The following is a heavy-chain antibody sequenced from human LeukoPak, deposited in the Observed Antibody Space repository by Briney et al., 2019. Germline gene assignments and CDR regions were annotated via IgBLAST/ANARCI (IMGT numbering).Heavy chain of an antibody. Sequence: PGGSLRLSCAASGFTFSSYSMNWVRQAPGKGLEWVAVISYDGSNKYYADSVKGRFTIPRDNSKNTLYPQMNSLRAEDTAVYYCARDVAITMIVEETEYYFDYWGQGTLVTVSS. CDR3: ARDVAITMIVEETEYYFDY. V-gene: IGHV3-30*03. CDR1: GFTFSSYS. CDR2: ISYDGSNK. D-gene: IGHD3-22*01. J-gene: IGHJ4*02.